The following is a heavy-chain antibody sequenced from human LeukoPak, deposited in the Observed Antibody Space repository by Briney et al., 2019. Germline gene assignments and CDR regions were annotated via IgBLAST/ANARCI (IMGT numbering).Heavy chain of an antibody. CDR1: GYFISSGYY. J-gene: IGHJ6*03. CDR3: ARVAAGTPSYYYGSGKLDYYYYMDV. CDR2: IYHSGST. Sequence: PSETLSLTCSVSGYFISSGYYWGWIRQPPGKGLEWIGTIYHSGSTYYTDYNPSLKSRVTISVDTSKNQFSLKLSSLTDADTAVYYCARVAAGTPSYYYGSGKLDYYYYMDVWGKGTTVTVSS. D-gene: IGHD3-10*01. V-gene: IGHV4-38-2*02.